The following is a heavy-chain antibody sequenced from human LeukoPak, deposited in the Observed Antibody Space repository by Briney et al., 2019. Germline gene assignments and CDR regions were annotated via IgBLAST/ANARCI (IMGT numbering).Heavy chain of an antibody. D-gene: IGHD5-12*01. Sequence: SETLSLTCAVYGGSFSGYYWSWIRQPPGKGLEWIGEINHSGSTNYNPSLKSRVTISVDTPKNQFSLKLSSVTAADTAVYYCARKVATRRPLDYWGQGTLVTVSS. V-gene: IGHV4-34*01. CDR1: GGSFSGYY. CDR3: ARKVATRRPLDY. J-gene: IGHJ4*02. CDR2: INHSGST.